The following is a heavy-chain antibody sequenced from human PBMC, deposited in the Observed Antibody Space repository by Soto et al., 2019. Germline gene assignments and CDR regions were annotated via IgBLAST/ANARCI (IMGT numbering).Heavy chain of an antibody. D-gene: IGHD6-13*01. Sequence: SETLSLTCTVSGGSISSSSYYWGWIRQPPGKGLEWMGGIYYSGITYFNPSLKSRVTISVDTSKNQFSLKLSSVTAADTAVYYCARGRPGIAGVDPWGQGTLVTVSS. V-gene: IGHV4-39*01. CDR1: GGSISSSSYY. J-gene: IGHJ5*02. CDR3: ARGRPGIAGVDP. CDR2: IYYSGIT.